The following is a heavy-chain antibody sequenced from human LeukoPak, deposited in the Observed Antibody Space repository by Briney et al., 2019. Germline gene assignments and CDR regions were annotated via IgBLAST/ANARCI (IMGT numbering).Heavy chain of an antibody. CDR2: IYTSGST. CDR3: AREQTAGIAVADNWFDP. D-gene: IGHD6-19*01. CDR1: GGSISSGSYY. J-gene: IGHJ5*02. V-gene: IGHV4-61*02. Sequence: SETLSLTCTVSGGSISSGSYYWSWIRQPAGKGLEWIGRIYTSGSTNYNPSLKSRVTISVDTSKNQFSLKLSSVTAADTAVYYCAREQTAGIAVADNWFDPWGQGTLVTVSS.